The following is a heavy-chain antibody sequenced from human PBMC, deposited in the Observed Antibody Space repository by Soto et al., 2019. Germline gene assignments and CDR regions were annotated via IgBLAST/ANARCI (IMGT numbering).Heavy chain of an antibody. V-gene: IGHV3-53*01. CDR1: GFTVSSNY. J-gene: IGHJ6*02. Sequence: GGSLRLSCAASGFTVSSNYMSWVRQAPGKGLEWVSVIYSGGSTYYADSVKGRFTISRDNSKNTLYLQMNSLRAEDTAVYYCAREGDYDYQTRPYYYYYYGMDVRGQGTTVTVSS. D-gene: IGHD3-22*01. CDR3: AREGDYDYQTRPYYYYYYGMDV. CDR2: IYSGGST.